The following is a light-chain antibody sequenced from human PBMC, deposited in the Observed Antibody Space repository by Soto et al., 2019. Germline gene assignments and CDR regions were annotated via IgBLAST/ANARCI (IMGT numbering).Light chain of an antibody. V-gene: IGLV1-40*01. J-gene: IGLJ1*01. CDR2: GHK. CDR3: QSYDSSLSGSYV. Sequence: QSVLTQPPSVSGAPGQRVTISCTGNSSNIGAGFDVHWYQQLPGTAPRLLIYGHKNRPSGVPDRFSGSKSGTSASLAITELQAEDEADYYCQSYDSSLSGSYVFGNGTKVTVL. CDR1: SSNIGAGFD.